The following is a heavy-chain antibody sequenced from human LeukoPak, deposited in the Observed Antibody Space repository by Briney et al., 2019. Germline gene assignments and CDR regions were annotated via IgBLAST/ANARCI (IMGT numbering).Heavy chain of an antibody. J-gene: IGHJ3*02. D-gene: IGHD3-10*01. CDR1: GGSISSYY. CDR3: AREDFEGSGTPSGAFDI. V-gene: IGHV4-59*01. Sequence: SETLSLTCTVSGGSISSYYWSWLRQPPGKGLEWLGYIYYSGSTNYNPSLKSRVTISVDTSKNQFSLKLSSVTAADTAVYYCAREDFEGSGTPSGAFDIWGQGTMVTVSS. CDR2: IYYSGST.